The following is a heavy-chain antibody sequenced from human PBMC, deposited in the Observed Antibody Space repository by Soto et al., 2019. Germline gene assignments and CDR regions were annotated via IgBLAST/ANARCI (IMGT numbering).Heavy chain of an antibody. D-gene: IGHD6-13*01. CDR1: GYTFTRHY. Sequence: QMQLVQSGAEVKKPGASVKVSCKASGYTFTRHYIHWVRQAPGQGLEWMGIINSSGGHTYYAQKYQGRVSLISDTATSTVYMELSSLRAEDTAVYYCARDLLAAGSDALDIWGQGTMVTVSS. J-gene: IGHJ3*02. CDR2: INSSGGHT. V-gene: IGHV1-46*01. CDR3: ARDLLAAGSDALDI.